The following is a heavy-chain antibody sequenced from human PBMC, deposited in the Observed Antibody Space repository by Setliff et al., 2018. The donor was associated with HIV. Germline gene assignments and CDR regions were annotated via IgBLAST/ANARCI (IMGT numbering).Heavy chain of an antibody. CDR3: ARHFGGRWTFDY. CDR2: ITPRDGRT. V-gene: IGHV1-46*01. J-gene: IGHJ4*02. D-gene: IGHD3-10*01. Sequence: ASVKVSCKASGYAFTSDHMHWVRQAPGQGLEWMGMITPRDGRTNYEQKFQGRVTMTRDTSTTTVYMELSSLTSEDTAIYYCARHFGGRWTFDYWGQGTLVTVSS. CDR1: GYAFTSDH.